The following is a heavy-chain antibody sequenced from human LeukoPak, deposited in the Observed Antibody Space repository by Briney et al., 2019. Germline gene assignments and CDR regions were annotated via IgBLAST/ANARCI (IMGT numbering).Heavy chain of an antibody. CDR1: GGSISGYY. CDR3: ASSIAVARFDY. D-gene: IGHD6-19*01. CDR2: IYTSGST. J-gene: IGHJ4*02. Sequence: SETLSLTCTVSGGSISGYYWSWIRQPAGKGLEWIGRIYTSGSTNYNPSLKSRVTISVDTSKNQFSLKLSSVTAADTAVYYCASSIAVARFDYWGQGTLVTVSS. V-gene: IGHV4-4*07.